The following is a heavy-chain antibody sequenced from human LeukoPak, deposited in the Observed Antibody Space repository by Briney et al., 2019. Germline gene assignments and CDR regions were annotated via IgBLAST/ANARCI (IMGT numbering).Heavy chain of an antibody. CDR1: GGSISSGGYS. V-gene: IGHV4-61*08. J-gene: IGHJ5*02. Sequence: SQTLSLTCAVSGGSISSGGYSWSWIRQPPGKGLEWIGYIYYSGSTNYNPSLKSRVTISVDTSKNQFSLKLSSVTAADTAVYYCARALGTTSYYNWFDPWGQGTLVTVSS. CDR3: ARALGTTSYYNWFDP. D-gene: IGHD4-17*01. CDR2: IYYSGST.